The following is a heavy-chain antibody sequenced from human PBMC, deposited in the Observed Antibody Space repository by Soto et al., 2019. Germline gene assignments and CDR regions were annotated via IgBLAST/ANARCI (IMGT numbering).Heavy chain of an antibody. J-gene: IGHJ4*02. CDR1: GYTFTSYD. Sequence: QVQLVQSGAEVKKPGASVKVSCKASGYTFTSYDINWVRQATGQGLEWMGWMNPNSGNTGYAQKFQGRVTMTRNTSISTAYMELSSLRSEDTAVYYCAGSIVVVPAATGGGGVDYWGQGTLVTVSS. CDR3: AGSIVVVPAATGGGGVDY. D-gene: IGHD2-2*01. CDR2: MNPNSGNT. V-gene: IGHV1-8*01.